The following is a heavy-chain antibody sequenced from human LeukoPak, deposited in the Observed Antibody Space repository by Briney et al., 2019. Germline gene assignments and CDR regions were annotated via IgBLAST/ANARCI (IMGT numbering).Heavy chain of an antibody. CDR2: ISGSGGST. CDR3: ARDLSSTLHPLVFHGMDV. CDR1: GFTFGSYA. V-gene: IGHV3-23*01. D-gene: IGHD1-26*01. Sequence: EPGGSLRLSCAASGFTFGSYAMSWVRQAPGKGLEWVSVISGSGGSTYYADSVKGRFTISRDNSKNTLYLQMNSLRVEDTAVYYCARDLSSTLHPLVFHGMDVWGQGTTVTVSS. J-gene: IGHJ6*02.